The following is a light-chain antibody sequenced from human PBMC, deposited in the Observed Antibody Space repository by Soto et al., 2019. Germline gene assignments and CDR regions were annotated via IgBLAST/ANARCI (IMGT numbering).Light chain of an antibody. CDR1: QSIGDW. CDR3: QQYSRSSWT. J-gene: IGKJ1*01. Sequence: DMRMTQSPSTLSASVGARVTITCRASQSIGDWLAWYQQKPGKAPKLLIYDASILQSGVPSRFSGSGSGTEFTLTISSLQPDDLATYYCQQYSRSSWTFGQGTKV. CDR2: DAS. V-gene: IGKV1-5*01.